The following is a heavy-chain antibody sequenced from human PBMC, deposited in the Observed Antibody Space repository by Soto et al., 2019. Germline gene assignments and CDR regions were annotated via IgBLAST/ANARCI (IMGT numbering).Heavy chain of an antibody. CDR1: GYTFSNYG. J-gene: IGHJ5*02. D-gene: IGHD2-2*01. CDR3: ARVVPGAEAWFGP. V-gene: IGHV1-18*01. CDR2: ISLYSDGT. Sequence: QVQLVQSGGEVKRPGASVKVSCKTSGYTFSNYGITWVRQAPGQPLEWLGWISLYSDGTNYAQKLQGRASMTTDTSTTTAYMELRSLRSDDTAVYYCARVVPGAEAWFGPWGQGTLVTVSS.